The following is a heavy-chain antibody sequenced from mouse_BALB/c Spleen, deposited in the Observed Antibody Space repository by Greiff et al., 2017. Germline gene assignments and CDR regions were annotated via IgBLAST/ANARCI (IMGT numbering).Heavy chain of an antibody. Sequence: VQLKQSGAELVKPGASVKLSCTASGFNIKDTYMHWVKQRPEQGLEWIGRIDPANGNTKYDPKFQGKATITADTSSNTAYLQLSSLTSEDTAVYYCARSEDYDVGAWFAYWGQGTLVTVSA. CDR3: ARSEDYDVGAWFAY. V-gene: IGHV14-3*02. J-gene: IGHJ3*01. CDR1: GFNIKDTY. D-gene: IGHD2-4*01. CDR2: IDPANGNT.